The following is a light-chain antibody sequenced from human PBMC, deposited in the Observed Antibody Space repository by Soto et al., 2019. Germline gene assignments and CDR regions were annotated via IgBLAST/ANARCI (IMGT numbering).Light chain of an antibody. J-gene: IGKJ4*01. V-gene: IGKV1-5*01. CDR2: DAS. Sequence: DIQMTQSPSTLSASVGDRVTITCRASQSISSWLAWYQQKPGKAPKLLIYDASSLESGVPSRFSGSGSGTEFTLSISSLQPDDFATYYCQKYNTVLTFGGGTKVDIK. CDR1: QSISSW. CDR3: QKYNTVLT.